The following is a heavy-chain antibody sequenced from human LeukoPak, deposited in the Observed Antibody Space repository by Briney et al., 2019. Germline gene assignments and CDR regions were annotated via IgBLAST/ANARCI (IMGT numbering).Heavy chain of an antibody. D-gene: IGHD3-3*01. CDR1: GFTFSSYA. V-gene: IGHV3-30*04. J-gene: IGHJ6*02. Sequence: GGSLRLSCAASGFTFSSYAMHWVRQAPGKGLEWVAVISYDGSNKYYADSVKGRFTISRDNAKNSLYLQMNSLRAEDTAVYYCARDLYYDFWSGYLSSYYYYGMDVWGQGTTVTVSS. CDR3: ARDLYYDFWSGYLSSYYYYGMDV. CDR2: ISYDGSNK.